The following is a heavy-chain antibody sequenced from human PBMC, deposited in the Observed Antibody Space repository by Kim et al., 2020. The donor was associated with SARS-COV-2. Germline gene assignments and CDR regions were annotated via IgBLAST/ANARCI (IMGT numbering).Heavy chain of an antibody. CDR2: INSDGSTT. V-gene: IGHV3-74*01. J-gene: IGHJ4*02. D-gene: IGHD3-10*01. CDR3: ARAKGPYGSPDY. CDR1: GFSFNIYW. Sequence: GGSLRLSCAASGFSFNIYWMHWVRQAPGKGLVWVSRINSDGSTTTYADSVKGRFTISRDNANNTLYLQMNSLRAEDTAVYYCARAKGPYGSPDYWGQGTL.